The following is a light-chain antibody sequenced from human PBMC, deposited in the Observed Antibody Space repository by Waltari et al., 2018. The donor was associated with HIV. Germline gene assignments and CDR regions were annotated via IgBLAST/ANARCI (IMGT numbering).Light chain of an antibody. CDR2: EVN. CDR1: SSDVGSYNL. Sequence: QSALTQPASVSGSPGQSITLSCTGTSSDVGSYNLVSWYQQYPGKAPKRMIYEVNKRPSGISNRFSGSKSRNTASLTISGLQAEDEADYYCCSYAGSRRVFGTGTKVTVL. V-gene: IGLV2-23*02. J-gene: IGLJ1*01. CDR3: CSYAGSRRV.